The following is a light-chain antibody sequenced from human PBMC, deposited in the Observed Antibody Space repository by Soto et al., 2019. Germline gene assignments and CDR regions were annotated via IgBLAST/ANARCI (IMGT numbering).Light chain of an antibody. Sequence: QSVLTQPPSASGTPGQRVTMCCSVISSKVGSNTVNWYQQLPGTAPKLLIYSNNQRPSWVPDRFSGSKSGTSASLAISGLQSEDEADYYCAAWDDSLNGDNYVFGTGTKVTVL. V-gene: IGLV1-44*01. CDR2: SNN. CDR1: SSKVGSNT. J-gene: IGLJ1*01. CDR3: AAWDDSLNGDNYV.